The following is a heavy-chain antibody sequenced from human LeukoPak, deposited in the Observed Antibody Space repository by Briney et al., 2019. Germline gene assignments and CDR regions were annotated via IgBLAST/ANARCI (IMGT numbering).Heavy chain of an antibody. CDR3: ARGGILYDILTGYWPLDAFDI. CDR2: INQEAGEK. D-gene: IGHD3-9*01. V-gene: IGHV3-7*01. Sequence: GGSLRLSCAAYEFTFSSYWMTWVRQAPGKGLEWVASINQEAGEKYYVDSVKGRFTISRDNAKNSLYLQMNSLRAEDTAVYYCARGGILYDILTGYWPLDAFDIWGQGTMVTVSS. J-gene: IGHJ3*02. CDR1: EFTFSSYW.